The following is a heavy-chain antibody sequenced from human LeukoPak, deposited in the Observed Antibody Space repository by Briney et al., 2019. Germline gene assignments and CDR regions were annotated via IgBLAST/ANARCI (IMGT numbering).Heavy chain of an antibody. CDR3: AREEPNVGGDFDY. Sequence: ASVKVSCKASGYTFSSYGISWVRQAPGQGLEWMANIKQDGSEKYYVDSVKGRFTISRDNAKNLLYLQMNSLRAEDTAVYYCAREEPNVGGDFDYWGQGTLVTVSS. V-gene: IGHV3-7*05. CDR1: GYTFSSYG. J-gene: IGHJ4*02. CDR2: IKQDGSEK. D-gene: IGHD1-14*01.